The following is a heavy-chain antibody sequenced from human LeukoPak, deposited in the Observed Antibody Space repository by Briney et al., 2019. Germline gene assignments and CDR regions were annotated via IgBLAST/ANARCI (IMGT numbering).Heavy chain of an antibody. D-gene: IGHD6-13*01. CDR3: ARDNTGSSSWYDY. J-gene: IGHJ4*02. Sequence: GGSLRLSCAASGFTFSDYYMSWIRQAPGKGLEWVPYISSSNSYTNYADSVKGRFYADSVKGRFTISRDNAKNSLYLQMNSLRAEDTAVYYCARDNTGSSSWYDYWGQGTLVTVSS. V-gene: IGHV3-11*06. CDR2: ISSSNSYT. CDR1: GFTFSDYY.